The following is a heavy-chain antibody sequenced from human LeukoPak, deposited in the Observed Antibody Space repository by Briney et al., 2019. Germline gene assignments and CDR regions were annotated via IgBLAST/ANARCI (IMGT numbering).Heavy chain of an antibody. CDR3: AKARGYGDYSFDY. Sequence: PGGSLRLSCAASGFTFSSYAMSWVRQAPGKGLEWVSAISGSGGSTYYADSVKGRFTISRDNSKNTLSLQVNSLRAEDTAIYCCAKARGYGDYSFDYWGQGTLATVSS. V-gene: IGHV3-23*01. CDR2: ISGSGGST. D-gene: IGHD4-17*01. J-gene: IGHJ4*02. CDR1: GFTFSSYA.